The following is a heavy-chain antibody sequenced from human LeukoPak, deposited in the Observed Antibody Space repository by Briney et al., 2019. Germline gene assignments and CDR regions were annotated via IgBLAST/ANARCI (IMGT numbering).Heavy chain of an antibody. D-gene: IGHD6-13*01. Sequence: GAPLKTSSKGPGSRFTSFWIGWGRQMPGKGLGWMGIIYPGDSDTKSSPSFQGQVTLSVDKSITTAYLQWSSLKASDTAMYYCARQASAASDYWGQGTLVTVSS. V-gene: IGHV5-51*01. CDR3: ARQASAASDY. J-gene: IGHJ4*02. CDR1: GSRFTSFW. CDR2: IYPGDSDT.